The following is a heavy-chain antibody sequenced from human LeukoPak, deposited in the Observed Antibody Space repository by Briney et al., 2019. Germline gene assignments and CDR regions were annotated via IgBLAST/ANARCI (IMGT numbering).Heavy chain of an antibody. CDR1: GFTFSSYA. Sequence: QPGASLRLSCAASGFTFSSYAMSWVRQAPGKRLEWVSAISGSGGSTYYADSVKGRFTISRDNSKNTLYLQMNSLRAEDTAVYYCAKDLFDRVVGATPPDYWGQGTLVTVSS. CDR2: ISGSGGST. CDR3: AKDLFDRVVGATPPDY. D-gene: IGHD1-26*01. V-gene: IGHV3-23*01. J-gene: IGHJ4*02.